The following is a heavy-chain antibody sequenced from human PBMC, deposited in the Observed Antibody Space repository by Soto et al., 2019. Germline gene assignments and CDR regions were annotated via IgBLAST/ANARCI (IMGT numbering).Heavy chain of an antibody. CDR1: GGSISSGTHY. CDR2: ISYTGST. J-gene: IGHJ4*02. CDR3: SRDEYGDPFAS. V-gene: IGHV4-39*01. Sequence: QLQLQESGPGLVKPSETLSLTCSVSGGSISSGTHYWGWVRQPPGKGLEWIGSISYTGSTYYNPSPKGLVTMSVYTSTNPFSLLLTSVTAADTAVYYCSRDEYGDPFASWGQGTLVTVSS. D-gene: IGHD4-17*01.